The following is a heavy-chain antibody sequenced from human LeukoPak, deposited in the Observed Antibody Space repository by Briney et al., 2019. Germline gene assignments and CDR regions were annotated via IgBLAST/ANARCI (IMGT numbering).Heavy chain of an antibody. CDR3: AADLYYYDSSGYYI. CDR1: GFTFTSSA. D-gene: IGHD3-22*01. CDR2: IVVGSGNT. J-gene: IGHJ4*02. V-gene: IGHV1-58*02. Sequence: GASVKVSCKASGFTFTSSAMQWVRQARGQRLEWIGWIVVGSGNTNYAQKFQERVTIARDMSTSTAYMELSSLRSEDTAVYYCAADLYYYDSSGYYIWGQGTLVTVSS.